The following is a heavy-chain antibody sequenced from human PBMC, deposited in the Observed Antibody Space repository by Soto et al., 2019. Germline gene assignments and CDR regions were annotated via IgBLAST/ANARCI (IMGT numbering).Heavy chain of an antibody. CDR2: IYYSGST. D-gene: IGHD3-10*01. Sequence: RSLTCTVSGGSISSSSYYWGWIRQPPGKGLEWIGSIYYSGSTYYNPSLKSRVTISVDTSKNQFSLKLSSVTAADTAVYYCARRTYLRSRVRGVIGSIDYWGQGTLVTVS. J-gene: IGHJ4*02. CDR3: ARRTYLRSRVRGVIGSIDY. CDR1: GGSISSSSYY. V-gene: IGHV4-39*01.